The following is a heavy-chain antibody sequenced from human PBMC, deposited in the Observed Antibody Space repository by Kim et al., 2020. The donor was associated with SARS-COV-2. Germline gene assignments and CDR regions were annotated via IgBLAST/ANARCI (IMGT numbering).Heavy chain of an antibody. D-gene: IGHD6-13*01. CDR2: ISSNGGST. CDR3: ARGAHSSSWYDYYYYGMDV. V-gene: IGHV3-64*02. J-gene: IGHJ6*02. CDR1: GFTFSSYA. Sequence: GGSLRLSCAASGFTFSSYAMHWVRQAPGKGLEYVSGISSNGGSTYYADSVKGRFTISRDNSKNTLYLLMGSLRAEDMAVYYCARGAHSSSWYDYYYYGMDVWGQGTTVTVSS.